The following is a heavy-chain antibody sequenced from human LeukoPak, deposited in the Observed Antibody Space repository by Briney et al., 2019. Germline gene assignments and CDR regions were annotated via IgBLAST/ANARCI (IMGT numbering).Heavy chain of an antibody. Sequence: PGGSLRLSCAASGFTFSNYGMSWVRQAPGKGLEWVSSISSSSSYIYYADSVKGRFTISRDNAKNSLYLQMNSLRAEDTAVYYCARAGVVPGYFDYWGQGTLVTVSS. CDR3: ARAGVVPGYFDY. V-gene: IGHV3-21*01. J-gene: IGHJ4*02. CDR2: ISSSSSYI. CDR1: GFTFSNYG.